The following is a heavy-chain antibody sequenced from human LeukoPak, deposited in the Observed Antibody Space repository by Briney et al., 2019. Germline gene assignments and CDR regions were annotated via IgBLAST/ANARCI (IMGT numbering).Heavy chain of an antibody. CDR2: IYHSGST. V-gene: IGHV4-38-2*02. CDR3: ARRLDSGAYYKT. J-gene: IGHJ5*02. CDR1: GYSISSGYY. Sequence: SETLSLTCTVSGYSISSGYYWGWIRQPPGKGLEWIGSIYHSGSTYYNPSLKSRVTMSVDTSKNHFSLKLSSVTAADTALYYCARRLDSGAYYKTWGQGTLVTVSS. D-gene: IGHD3-10*01.